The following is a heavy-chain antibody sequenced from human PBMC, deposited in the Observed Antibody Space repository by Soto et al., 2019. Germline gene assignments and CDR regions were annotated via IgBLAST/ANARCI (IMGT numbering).Heavy chain of an antibody. D-gene: IGHD2-15*01. CDR2: ISYSGST. V-gene: IGHV4-31*03. J-gene: IGHJ3*02. CDR1: GGSISSGGYY. Sequence: QVQLQESGPGLVKPSQTLSLTCTVSGGSISSGGYYWSWIRQHPGKGLEWIGYISYSGSTYYNPSLKSRVTISVDTSKNQFPLKLSAVTAADTAVYYCAREPRGVAGLDSFDICGQGTMVTVSS. CDR3: AREPRGVAGLDSFDI.